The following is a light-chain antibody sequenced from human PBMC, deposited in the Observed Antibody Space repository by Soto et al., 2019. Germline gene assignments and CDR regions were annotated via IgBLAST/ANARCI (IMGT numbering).Light chain of an antibody. J-gene: IGLJ2*01. CDR3: QAWDSSTARVV. CDR2: EVS. Sequence: QSALTQPASVSGSPGQSITISCTGTSSDVGGYNYVSWYQQHPGKAPKLMIYEVSNRPSGVSNRFSGSRSGNTATLTISGTQAMDEADYYCQAWDSSTARVVFGGGTKVTVL. V-gene: IGLV2-14*01. CDR1: SSDVGGYNY.